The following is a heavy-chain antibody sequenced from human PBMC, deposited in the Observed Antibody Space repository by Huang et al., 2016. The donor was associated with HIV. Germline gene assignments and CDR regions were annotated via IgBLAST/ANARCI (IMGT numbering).Heavy chain of an antibody. Sequence: QVQLVESEGGVVQPGGSLRLSCAASGFTFSSYGIHWVRQEPGKGLEWVAFIRYDGSNKYYADSVKGRFTISRDNSKNTLYLQMNSLRVEDTAVYYCAKDWSSGYYYFDYWGQGTLVTVSS. CDR2: IRYDGSNK. J-gene: IGHJ4*02. V-gene: IGHV3-30*02. CDR3: AKDWSSGYYYFDY. CDR1: GFTFSSYG. D-gene: IGHD3-22*01.